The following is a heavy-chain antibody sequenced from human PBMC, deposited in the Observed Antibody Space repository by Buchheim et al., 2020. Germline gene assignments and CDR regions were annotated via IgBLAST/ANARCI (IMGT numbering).Heavy chain of an antibody. J-gene: IGHJ4*02. CDR2: ISSSGSTI. V-gene: IGHV3-11*01. CDR3: ARDSYYDILTGYYNAREFSFDY. D-gene: IGHD3-9*01. Sequence: QVQLVESGGGLVKPGGSLRLSCAASGFTFSDYYMSWIRQAPGKGLEWVSYISSSGSTIYYADSVKGRFTISRDNAKNSLYLQMNSLRAEDTAVYYCARDSYYDILTGYYNAREFSFDYWGQGTL. CDR1: GFTFSDYY.